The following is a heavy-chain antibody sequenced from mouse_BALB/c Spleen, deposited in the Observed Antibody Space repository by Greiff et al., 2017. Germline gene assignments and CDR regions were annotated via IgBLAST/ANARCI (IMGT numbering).Heavy chain of an antibody. CDR1: GFNIKDTY. J-gene: IGHJ2*01. CDR2: IDPANGNT. D-gene: IGHD1-2*01. V-gene: IGHV14-3*02. Sequence: EVQGVESGAELVKPGASVKLSCTASGFNIKDTYMHWVKQRPEQGLEWIGRIDPANGNTKYDPKFQGKATITADTSSNTAYLQLSSLTSEDTAVYYCALHYYGYVGVDYWGQGTTLTVSS. CDR3: ALHYYGYVGVDY.